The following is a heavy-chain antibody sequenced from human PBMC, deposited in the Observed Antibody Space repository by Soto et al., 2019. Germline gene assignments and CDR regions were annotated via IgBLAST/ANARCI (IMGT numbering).Heavy chain of an antibody. J-gene: IGHJ4*02. CDR2: IYHSGST. V-gene: IGHV4-4*02. D-gene: IGHD6-19*01. Sequence: ASGSLALTCAASGGSLSSSNWGGWVRQPPGKGLEWIGEIYHSGSTNYNPSLKSRVTISVDKSKNQFSLKLSSVTAADTAVYYCARVAVAGTRVDYWGQGTLVTVSS. CDR1: GGSLSSSNW. CDR3: ARVAVAGTRVDY.